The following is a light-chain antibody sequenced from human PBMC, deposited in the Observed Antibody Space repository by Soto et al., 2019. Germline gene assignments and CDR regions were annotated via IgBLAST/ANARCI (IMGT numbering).Light chain of an antibody. CDR3: QKYNSAPL. J-gene: IGKJ4*01. V-gene: IGKV1-27*01. CDR1: QGISNY. CDR2: AAS. Sequence: DIQMPQSPSSLSASIGDRVTITCRASQGISNYLAWYQQKPGKVPKLLIYAASTLQSGVPSRFSGSGSGTDFTLTISSLQPEDVATYYCQKYNSAPLFGGGTKVDIK.